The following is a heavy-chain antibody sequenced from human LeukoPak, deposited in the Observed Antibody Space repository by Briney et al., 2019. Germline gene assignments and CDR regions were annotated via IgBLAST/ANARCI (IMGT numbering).Heavy chain of an antibody. CDR2: ISYDGSNK. V-gene: IGHV3-30*04. D-gene: IGHD3-10*01. CDR3: AKDPRYGSGGP. J-gene: IGHJ5*02. CDR1: GFTFSSYA. Sequence: QPGRSLRLSCAASGFTFSSYAMHWVRQAPGKGLEWVAVISYDGSNKYYADSVKGRFTISRDNSKNTLYLQMNSLRAEDTAVYYCAKDPRYGSGGPWGQGTLVTVSS.